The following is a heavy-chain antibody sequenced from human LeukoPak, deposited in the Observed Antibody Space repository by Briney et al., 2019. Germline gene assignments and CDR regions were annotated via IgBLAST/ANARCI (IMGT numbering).Heavy chain of an antibody. CDR1: GGSFSGYY. J-gene: IGHJ4*02. D-gene: IGHD3-9*01. V-gene: IGHV4-34*01. CDR2: INHSGST. Sequence: SETLSLTCAVYGGSFSGYYWSWIRQPPGKGLEWIGEINHSGSTNYNPSLKSRVTISVDTSKNQFSLKLSSVTAADTAAYYCARGVWLNYFDYWGQGTLVTVSS. CDR3: ARGVWLNYFDY.